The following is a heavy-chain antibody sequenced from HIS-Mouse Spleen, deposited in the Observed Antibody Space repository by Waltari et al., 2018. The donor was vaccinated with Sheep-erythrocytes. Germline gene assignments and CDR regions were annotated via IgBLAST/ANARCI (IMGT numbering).Heavy chain of an antibody. J-gene: IGHJ4*02. V-gene: IGHV3-48*04. Sequence: EVQLVESGGGLVQPGGSLRLSCAASGFTFSSYSMNWVRQAPGKGLGVGSYISSSSSTIYYADSVKGRFTIARDNAKNSLYLQMNSLRAEDTAVYYCARVAPGRFDYWGQGTLVTVSS. CDR1: GFTFSSYS. CDR2: ISSSSSTI. D-gene: IGHD1-1*01. CDR3: ARVAPGRFDY.